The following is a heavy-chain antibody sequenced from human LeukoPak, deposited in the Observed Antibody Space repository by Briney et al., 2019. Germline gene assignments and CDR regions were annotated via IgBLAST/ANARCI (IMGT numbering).Heavy chain of an antibody. Sequence: GGSLRLTCVASGFTFSNYDMHWVRQAPGKGLEWVAVISNDGSEKYYADSVRGRFTISRDNSKNTLYLEMNSLRAEDTAVYHCARDTRFLEWLLDYWGQGTLVTVSS. J-gene: IGHJ4*02. CDR2: ISNDGSEK. CDR1: GFTFSNYD. CDR3: ARDTRFLEWLLDY. V-gene: IGHV3-30*04. D-gene: IGHD3-3*01.